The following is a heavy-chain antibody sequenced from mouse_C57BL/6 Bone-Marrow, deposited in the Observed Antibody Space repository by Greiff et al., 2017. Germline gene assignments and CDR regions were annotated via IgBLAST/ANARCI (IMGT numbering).Heavy chain of an antibody. CDR2: ISDGGSYT. J-gene: IGHJ2*01. D-gene: IGHD2-1*01. CDR1: GFTFSSYA. CDR3: ARDLLYYGNSYYFDY. Sequence: DVKLVESGGGLVKPGGSLKLSCAASGFTFSSYAMSWVRQTPEKRLEWVATISDGGSYTYYPDNVKGRFTISRDNAKNNLYLQMSHLKSEDTAMYYCARDLLYYGNSYYFDYWGQGTTLTVSS. V-gene: IGHV5-4*01.